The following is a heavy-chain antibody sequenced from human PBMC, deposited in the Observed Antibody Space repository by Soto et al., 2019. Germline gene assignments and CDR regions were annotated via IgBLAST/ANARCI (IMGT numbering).Heavy chain of an antibody. V-gene: IGHV3-30-3*01. CDR2: ISYDGSNK. CDR1: GFTFSSYA. J-gene: IGHJ4*02. CDR3: ARGAHIVATHTKYFDY. D-gene: IGHD5-12*01. Sequence: LRLSCAASGFTFSSYAMHWVRQAPGKGLEWVAVISYDGSNKYYADSVKGRFTISRDNSKNTLYLQMNSLRAEDTAVYYCARGAHIVATHTKYFDYWGQGTLVTVSS.